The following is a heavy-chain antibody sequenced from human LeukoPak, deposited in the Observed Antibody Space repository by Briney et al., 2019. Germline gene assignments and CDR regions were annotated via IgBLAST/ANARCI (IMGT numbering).Heavy chain of an antibody. J-gene: IGHJ4*02. CDR1: GFTFSSYA. V-gene: IGHV3-64D*06. D-gene: IGHD2-2*01. Sequence: PGGSLRLSCSASGFTFSSYAMHWVRQAPGKGLEYVSAISSNGGSTYYADSVKGRFTIFRDNSKNTLYLQMSSLRAEDTAVYYCVKGRVVPAAPLDYWGQGTLVTVSS. CDR2: ISSNGGST. CDR3: VKGRVVPAAPLDY.